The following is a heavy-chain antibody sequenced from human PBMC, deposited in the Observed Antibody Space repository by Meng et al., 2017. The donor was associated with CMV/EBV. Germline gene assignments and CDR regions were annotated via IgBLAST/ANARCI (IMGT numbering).Heavy chain of an antibody. V-gene: IGHV1-69*10. CDR1: GGTFSSYA. Sequence: SVKVSCKASGGTFSSYAISWVRQAPGQGLEWMGGSIPILGIANYAQKFQGRVTITADKSTSTAYMELSSLRSEDTVVYYCARDKLSIAARPDYYYGMDVWGQGTTVTVSS. D-gene: IGHD6-6*01. CDR2: SIPILGIA. J-gene: IGHJ6*02. CDR3: ARDKLSIAARPDYYYGMDV.